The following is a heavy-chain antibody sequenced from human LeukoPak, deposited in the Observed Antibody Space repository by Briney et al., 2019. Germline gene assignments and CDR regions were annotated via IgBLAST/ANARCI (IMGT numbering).Heavy chain of an antibody. CDR2: IIPIFGTA. D-gene: IGHD3-10*01. CDR1: GGTSSSYA. Sequence: ASVKVSCKASGGTSSSYAISWVRQAPGQGLEWMGGIIPIFGTANYAQKFQGRVTITADKSTSTAYMELSSPRSEDTAVYYCAREPYGSGTRIDDYWGQGTLVTVSS. CDR3: AREPYGSGTRIDDY. V-gene: IGHV1-69*06. J-gene: IGHJ4*02.